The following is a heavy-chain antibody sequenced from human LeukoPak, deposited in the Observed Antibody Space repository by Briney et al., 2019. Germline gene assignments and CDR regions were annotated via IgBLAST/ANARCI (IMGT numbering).Heavy chain of an antibody. CDR3: ARDPRYYYGSGKSLGAFDI. J-gene: IGHJ3*02. Sequence: AGGSLRLSCAASGFTFSSYSMNWVRQAPGKGLEWVSSISSSSYIYYADSVKGRFTISRDNAKNSLYLQMNSLRAEDTAVYYCARDPRYYYGSGKSLGAFDIWGQGTMVTVSS. CDR2: ISSSSYI. D-gene: IGHD3-10*01. CDR1: GFTFSSYS. V-gene: IGHV3-21*01.